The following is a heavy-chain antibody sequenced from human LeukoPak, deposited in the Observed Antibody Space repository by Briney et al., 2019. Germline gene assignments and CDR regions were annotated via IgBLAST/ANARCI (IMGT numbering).Heavy chain of an antibody. V-gene: IGHV1-69*04. CDR3: ARTYYYDSSGYHEDY. Sequence: SVKVSCKASGGTFSSYAISWVRQAPGQGLEWMGRIIPIFGIANYAQKFQGRVTITADKSTSTACMELSSLRSEDTAVYYCARTYYYDSSGYHEDYWGQGTLVTVSS. CDR2: IIPIFGIA. J-gene: IGHJ4*02. D-gene: IGHD3-22*01. CDR1: GGTFSSYA.